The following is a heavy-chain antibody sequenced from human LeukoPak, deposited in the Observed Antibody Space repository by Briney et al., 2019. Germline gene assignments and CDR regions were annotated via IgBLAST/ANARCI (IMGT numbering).Heavy chain of an antibody. D-gene: IGHD6-13*01. V-gene: IGHV4-38-2*02. Sequence: SETLSLTCTVSGFSITTGYYWAWIRQPPGKGLEWIGTIFRIGSTYQNPSLKSRVTISVDTSKHQFSLKLSSVTAADTALYYCARVIDVAAAGYFDSWGQGTQVTVSS. J-gene: IGHJ4*02. CDR3: ARVIDVAAAGYFDS. CDR2: IFRIGST. CDR1: GFSITTGYY.